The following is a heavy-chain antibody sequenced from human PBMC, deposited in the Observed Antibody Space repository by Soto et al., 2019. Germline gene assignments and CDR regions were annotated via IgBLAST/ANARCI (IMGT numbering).Heavy chain of an antibody. CDR3: ARGLVGSTGFDY. D-gene: IGHD3-9*01. Sequence: GGSLRLSCAASGFSINTFGMHWVRQAPGKGLEWVAVISYDGSNQHYVDSVKGRFSISRDNSQSTLHVQMNSLRVEDTAIYYCARGLVGSTGFDYWGQGTLVTVSS. V-gene: IGHV3-30*03. J-gene: IGHJ4*02. CDR1: GFSINTFG. CDR2: ISYDGSNQ.